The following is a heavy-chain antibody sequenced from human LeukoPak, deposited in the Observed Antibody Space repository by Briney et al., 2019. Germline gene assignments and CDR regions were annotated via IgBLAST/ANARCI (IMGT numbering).Heavy chain of an antibody. CDR2: MNPKSGDT. CDR1: VYTFTGNY. CDR3: TRALAF. V-gene: IGHV1-2*02. J-gene: IGHJ4*02. Sequence: ASVNVSCKASVYTFTGNYIHWVRQAPGHGLECLGWMNPKSGDTNYAQKFQGRVTMTRDTSINTAYMNVNSLRPDDTALYFCTRALAFWGQGTPVSVSS.